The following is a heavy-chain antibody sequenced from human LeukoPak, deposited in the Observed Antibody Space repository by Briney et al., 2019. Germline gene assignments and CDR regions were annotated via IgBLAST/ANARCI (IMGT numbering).Heavy chain of an antibody. J-gene: IGHJ3*02. CDR3: ARGYSRAAFDI. CDR1: GFTFSSYS. D-gene: IGHD2-15*01. CDR2: ISSSRTTI. Sequence: GGSLRLSCAASGFTFSSYSMNWVRQAPGKGLEWVSYISSSRTTIYYADSVKGRFTISRDNAKNSLYLQMNSLRAEDTAVYYCARGYSRAAFDIWGQGTMVTVSS. V-gene: IGHV3-48*04.